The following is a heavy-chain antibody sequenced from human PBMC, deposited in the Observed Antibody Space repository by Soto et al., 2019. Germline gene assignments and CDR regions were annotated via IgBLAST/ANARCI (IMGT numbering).Heavy chain of an antibody. J-gene: IGHJ6*03. Sequence: EVQLVESGGGLVKPGGSLRLSCAASGFTFSNAWMSWVRQAPGKGLEWVGRIKSKTDGGTTDYAASVRARFTISREESKNTLYLQMNSLKTEDTAVYYCTTDLDETTLYYYYYYYMDVWGKGTTVTVSS. CDR1: GFTFSNAW. D-gene: IGHD4-4*01. CDR3: TTDLDETTLYYYYYYYMDV. V-gene: IGHV3-15*01. CDR2: IKSKTDGGTT.